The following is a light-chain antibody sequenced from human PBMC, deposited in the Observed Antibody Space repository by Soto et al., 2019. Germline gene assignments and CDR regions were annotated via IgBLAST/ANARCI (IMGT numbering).Light chain of an antibody. CDR3: KSYDSSLSGYV. V-gene: IGLV1-40*01. CDR1: SSNIGPTYD. Sequence: QSVLTQPPSVSGAPGQRVTISCTGSSSNIGPTYDVHWYQQLPGTAPKLLIYANTNRPSGVPDRFSGSKSGTSASLAITGLQAQDEADSFCKSYDSSLSGYVFGTGTKGTV. J-gene: IGLJ1*01. CDR2: ANT.